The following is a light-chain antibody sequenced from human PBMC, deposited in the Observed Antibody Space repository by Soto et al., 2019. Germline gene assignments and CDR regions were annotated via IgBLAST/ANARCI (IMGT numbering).Light chain of an antibody. CDR3: QQYGSSGT. Sequence: EIVLTQSPGTLSLSPGERATLSCRASQSVSSSYLAWYQQKPGQAPRLLIYGASSRATGIPDRFSGSGSGTDFTLTISRLEPEDFAVYYCQQYGSSGTFGGGTK. J-gene: IGKJ4*01. CDR2: GAS. CDR1: QSVSSSY. V-gene: IGKV3-20*01.